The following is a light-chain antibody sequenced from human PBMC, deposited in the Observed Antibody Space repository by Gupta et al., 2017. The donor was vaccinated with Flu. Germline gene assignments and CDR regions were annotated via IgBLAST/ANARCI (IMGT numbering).Light chain of an antibody. CDR2: DAS. Sequence: SAVDASVGDKGTSTCRARQAIRKWLGWYQQKQGKAPKLLISDASSWQTGVSARFSGSGYGTHVSLTISSRQQGDFAPYYSQQSDNFPPITFGWGTKVDIK. CDR3: QQSDNFPPIT. CDR1: QAIRKW. V-gene: IGKV1-12*01. J-gene: IGKJ4*01.